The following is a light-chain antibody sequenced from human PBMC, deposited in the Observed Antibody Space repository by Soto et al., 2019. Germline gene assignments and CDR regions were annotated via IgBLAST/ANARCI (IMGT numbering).Light chain of an antibody. CDR3: TSYTSSSAYV. CDR2: EVT. V-gene: IGLV2-18*02. J-gene: IGLJ1*01. Sequence: QSARTQPPSVSGSPGQSVTSSCTGTSSDVGSYNRVAWYQQPPGTAPKLMIYEVTNRPSGVPDRFSGSKSGNTASLTISGLQAEDEADYYCTSYTSSSAYVFGTATKLTVL. CDR1: SSDVGSYNR.